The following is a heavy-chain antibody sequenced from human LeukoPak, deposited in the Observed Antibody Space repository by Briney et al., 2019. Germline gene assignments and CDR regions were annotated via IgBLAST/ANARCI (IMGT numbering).Heavy chain of an antibody. CDR3: ARDGSNPISV. Sequence: GSSVKVSCKAPGGTFSSYAISWVRQAPGQGLEWMGRIIPILGIANYAQKFQGRVTITADKSTSTAYMELSSLRSEDTAVYYCARDGSNPISVWGQGTLVTVSS. CDR1: GGTFSSYA. D-gene: IGHD1-26*01. CDR2: IIPILGIA. J-gene: IGHJ4*02. V-gene: IGHV1-69*04.